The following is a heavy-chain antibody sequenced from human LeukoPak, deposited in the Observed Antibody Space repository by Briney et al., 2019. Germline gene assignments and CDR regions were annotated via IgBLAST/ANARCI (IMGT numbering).Heavy chain of an antibody. J-gene: IGHJ4*02. CDR3: ARDYNMAAKYYFDY. D-gene: IGHD1-14*01. CDR1: GFAFSSYA. CDR2: ISYDGSNK. V-gene: IGHV3-30*04. Sequence: GGSLRLSCAASGFAFSSYAMYWVRQAPGKGLEGVAVISYDGSNKYSADSVKGRFTISRDNSKNTLYLQMNSLRAEDTAVYYCARDYNMAAKYYFDYWGQGTLVTVSS.